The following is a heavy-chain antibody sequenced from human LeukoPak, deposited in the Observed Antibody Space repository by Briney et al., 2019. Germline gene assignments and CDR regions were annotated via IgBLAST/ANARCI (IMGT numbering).Heavy chain of an antibody. D-gene: IGHD3-22*01. J-gene: IGHJ4*02. CDR1: GGSISSYY. Sequence: PSETLSLTCSVSGGSISSYYWSWIRQPPGKGLEWIGYLSYSGSTNYSPSLKSRVTISLDTSKNQFSLKLISETAADMAVYYCARHDSSGYYNWGQGMLVTVSS. V-gene: IGHV4-59*01. CDR2: LSYSGST. CDR3: ARHDSSGYYN.